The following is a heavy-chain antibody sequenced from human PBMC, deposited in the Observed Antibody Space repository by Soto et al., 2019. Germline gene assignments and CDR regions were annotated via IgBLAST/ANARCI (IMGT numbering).Heavy chain of an antibody. CDR3: ARPSFDPYYYYGMDV. CDR2: IIPIFGTA. Sequence: SVKVSCKASGYTFTSYGISWVRQAPGQGLEWMGGIIPIFGTANYAQKFQGRVTITADESTSTAYMELSSLRSEDTAVYYCARPSFDPYYYYGMDVWGQGTTVTVSS. V-gene: IGHV1-69*13. CDR1: GYTFTSYG. J-gene: IGHJ6*02.